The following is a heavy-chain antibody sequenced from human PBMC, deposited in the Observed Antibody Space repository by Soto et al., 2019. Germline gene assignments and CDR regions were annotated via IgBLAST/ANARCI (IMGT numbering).Heavy chain of an antibody. D-gene: IGHD2-2*01. CDR2: INAGNGNT. CDR3: ARIYCSSTSCYDDFDY. Sequence: QVQLVQSGAEVKKPGASVKVSCKASGYTFTSYAMHWVRQAPGQRLEWMGWINAGNGNTKYSQKFQGRVTITRDTSASTAYMELSSLRSEDTGVYYCARIYCSSTSCYDDFDYWGQGTLVTVSS. CDR1: GYTFTSYA. V-gene: IGHV1-3*01. J-gene: IGHJ4*02.